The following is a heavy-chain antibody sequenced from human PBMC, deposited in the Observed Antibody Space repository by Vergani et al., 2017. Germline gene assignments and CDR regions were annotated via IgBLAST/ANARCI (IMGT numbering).Heavy chain of an antibody. D-gene: IGHD6-13*01. J-gene: IGHJ4*02. Sequence: QVTLRESGPALVKPTQTLTLTCTFSGFSLSTSGMCVSWIRQPPGKALEWLALIDWDDDKYYSTSLKTRLTISKDTSKNQVVLTMTNMDPVDTATYYCARSEIAAAGTILRDYWGQGTLVTVSS. CDR3: ARSEIAAAGTILRDY. CDR2: IDWDDDK. CDR1: GFSLSTSGMC. V-gene: IGHV2-70*01.